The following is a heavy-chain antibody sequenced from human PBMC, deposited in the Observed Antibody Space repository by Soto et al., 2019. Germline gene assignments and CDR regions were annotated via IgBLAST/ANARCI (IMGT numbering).Heavy chain of an antibody. V-gene: IGHV3-33*01. CDR2: IWYDGSNK. Sequence: PVGSLRLSCAASGFTFSSYGMHWVRQAPGKGLEWVAVIWYDGSNKYYADSVKGRFTISRDNSKNTLYLQMNSLRAEDTAVYYCARMGSMGYCSGGSCYPSDAFDIWGQGTMVTVSS. D-gene: IGHD2-15*01. CDR1: GFTFSSYG. J-gene: IGHJ3*02. CDR3: ARMGSMGYCSGGSCYPSDAFDI.